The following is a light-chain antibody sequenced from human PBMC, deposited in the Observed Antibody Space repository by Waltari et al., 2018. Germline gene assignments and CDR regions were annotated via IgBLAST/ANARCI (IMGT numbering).Light chain of an antibody. CDR1: TPQHRAGTG. CDR2: GNN. V-gene: IGLV1-40*01. J-gene: IGLJ2*01. CDR3: QSFDNMLSGGVV. Sequence: QSVLKQPPSVSGAPGPRVPISRRCRTPQHRAGTGVPLFQHLPGTAPKLRIYGNNNVPSGVPDRFSGYKSGTSASLAITGLQADDEADYFCQSFDNMLSGGVVFGGGTKLAVL.